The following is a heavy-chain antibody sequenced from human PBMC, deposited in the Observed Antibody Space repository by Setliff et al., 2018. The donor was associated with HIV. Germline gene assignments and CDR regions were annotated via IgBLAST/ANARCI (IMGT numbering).Heavy chain of an antibody. CDR3: ARGPSGTYYREFDF. D-gene: IGHD1-26*01. J-gene: IGHJ4*02. V-gene: IGHV4-59*11. CDR1: GGSISVHY. Sequence: SETLSLTCTVSGGSISVHYWSWLRQPPGKGLEWIGHMYASGSTDYNPSLKSRVTISVDRFRNQFSLQLRSVTAADTAVYYCARGPSGTYYREFDFWGQGTLVTVSS. CDR2: MYASGST.